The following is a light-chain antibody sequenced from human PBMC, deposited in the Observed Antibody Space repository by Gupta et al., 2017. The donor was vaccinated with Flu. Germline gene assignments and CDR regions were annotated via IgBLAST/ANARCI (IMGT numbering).Light chain of an antibody. CDR2: DDF. V-gene: IGLV3-21*02. Sequence: GGNNIGSKSVHWYQQKPGQAPGLVVYDDFDRPSGIPERFSGSNSGNTATLTISRVEVGDEADYYCQVWDSSSDHVVFGGGTKLTVL. CDR1: NIGSKS. CDR3: QVWDSSSDHVV. J-gene: IGLJ2*01.